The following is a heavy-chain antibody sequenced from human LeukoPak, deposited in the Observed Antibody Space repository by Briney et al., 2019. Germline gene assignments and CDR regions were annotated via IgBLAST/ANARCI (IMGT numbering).Heavy chain of an antibody. CDR1: GFTFSSYW. CDR2: INSDGSST. Sequence: GGSLRLSCAASGFTFSSYWMHWVRQAPGKGLVWVSRINSDGSSTSYADSVKGRFTISRDKAQNTLYLQMNSLRAEDTAVYYCARGSWDYYDSSGNDYWGQGTLVTVSS. V-gene: IGHV3-74*01. CDR3: ARGSWDYYDSSGNDY. J-gene: IGHJ4*02. D-gene: IGHD3-22*01.